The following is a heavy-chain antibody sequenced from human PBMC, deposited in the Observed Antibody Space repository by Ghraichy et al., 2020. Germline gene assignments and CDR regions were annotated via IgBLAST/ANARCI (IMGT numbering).Heavy chain of an antibody. CDR3: AKAEYCSGGTCSLDY. Sequence: GSLRLSCAASGFTFSNYVMTWVRQAPGKGLQWVSGIGSRDGNTFYADSVKGRFTISRDDSKSTLYLQMNSLRAEDTAKYYCAKAEYCSGGTCSLDYWGQGTLITVSS. J-gene: IGHJ4*02. CDR1: GFTFSNYV. D-gene: IGHD2-15*01. CDR2: IGSRDGNT. V-gene: IGHV3-23*01.